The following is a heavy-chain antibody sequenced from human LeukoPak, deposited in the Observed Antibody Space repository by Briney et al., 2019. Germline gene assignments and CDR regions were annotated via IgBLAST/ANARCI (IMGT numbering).Heavy chain of an antibody. CDR3: ATREQIPDAFDI. CDR2: FDPEDGET. V-gene: IGHV1-24*01. J-gene: IGHJ3*02. CDR1: GYTLTELS. Sequence: GASVKVSCKVSGYTLTELSMHWVRQAPGKGLEWMGGFDPEDGETIYAQKFQGRVTMTEDTSTDTAYMELSSLRSEDTAVYYCATREQIPDAFDIWGQGTMVTVSS. D-gene: IGHD1-26*01.